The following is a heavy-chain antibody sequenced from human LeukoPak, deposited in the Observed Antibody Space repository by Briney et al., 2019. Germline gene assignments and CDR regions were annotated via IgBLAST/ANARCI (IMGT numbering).Heavy chain of an antibody. CDR1: GYTFTSYY. CDR2: SDPKSGAT. D-gene: IGHD2-2*01. J-gene: IGHJ4*02. Sequence: ASVKVSCKTSGYTFTSYYIHWLRQAPGQRFEWMGWSDPKSGATKYEHFQGRVTMTRDTSISTAYMELRSLRSDDTAVYYCARDCSSTSCSPDLDYWGQGTLVTVSS. V-gene: IGHV1-2*02. CDR3: ARDCSSTSCSPDLDY.